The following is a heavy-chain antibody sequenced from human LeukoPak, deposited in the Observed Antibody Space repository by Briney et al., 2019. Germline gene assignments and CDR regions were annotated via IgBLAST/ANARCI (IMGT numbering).Heavy chain of an antibody. CDR3: ARDYPRTYYFDY. CDR1: GFTFDDYA. CDR2: ISWNSGTI. Sequence: GGSLRLSCAASGFTFDDYAMHWVRQAPGKGLEWVSGISWNSGTIGYADSVKGRFTISRDNAKNSLYLQMNSLRAEDTAVYYCARDYPRTYYFDYWGQGTLVTVSS. J-gene: IGHJ4*02. V-gene: IGHV3-9*01.